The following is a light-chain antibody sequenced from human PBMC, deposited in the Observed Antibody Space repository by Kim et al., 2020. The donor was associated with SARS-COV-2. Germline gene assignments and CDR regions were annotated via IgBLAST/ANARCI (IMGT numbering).Light chain of an antibody. J-gene: IGKJ1*01. V-gene: IGKV3-20*01. CDR2: GAS. CDR3: QQYENSLWT. CDR1: QSVNSMY. Sequence: IVLTQSPGTLSLSPGERATLSCRASQSVNSMYLAWYQQKPGQAPRLLIYGASNRATGIPDRFSGSGSGTDFTLTISRLEPEDCAVYYCQQYENSLWTFGQGTKVDIK.